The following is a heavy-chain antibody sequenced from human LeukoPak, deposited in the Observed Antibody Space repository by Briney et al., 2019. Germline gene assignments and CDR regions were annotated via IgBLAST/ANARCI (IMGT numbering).Heavy chain of an antibody. CDR2: IIPIFGTA. V-gene: IGHV1-69*05. CDR1: GGTFSSYA. J-gene: IGHJ4*02. D-gene: IGHD3-22*01. Sequence: SVKVSCKASGGTFSSYAISWVRQAPGQGLEWMGGIIPIFGTANYAQKFQGRVTITTDESTSTAYMELSSLRSEGTAVYYCARVGYYYDSSGYPIWGQGTLVTVSS. CDR3: ARVGYYYDSSGYPI.